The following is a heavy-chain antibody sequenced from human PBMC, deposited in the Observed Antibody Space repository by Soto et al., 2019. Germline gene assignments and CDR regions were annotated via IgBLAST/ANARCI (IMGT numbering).Heavy chain of an antibody. D-gene: IGHD2-2*01. Sequence: VQLLESGGGLVQPGGSLRLSCAASGFSFSTYAMSWVRQAPGKGLEWVSGISWNSDSIGYVDSVQGRFTISRDNAKNSLYLQLNSLRPEDTALYYCAKGQYPLGYLDYWGQGTLVTVSS. CDR3: AKGQYPLGYLDY. V-gene: IGHV3-9*01. CDR2: ISWNSDSI. J-gene: IGHJ4*02. CDR1: GFSFSTYA.